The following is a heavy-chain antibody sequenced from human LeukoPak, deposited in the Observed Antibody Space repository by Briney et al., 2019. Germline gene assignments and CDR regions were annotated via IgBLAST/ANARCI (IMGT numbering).Heavy chain of an antibody. J-gene: IGHJ4*02. D-gene: IGHD6-13*01. CDR3: ARAKYSSSWADH. CDR1: GYTFTGYY. CDR2: INPNSGGT. Sequence: ASVKVSCKASGYTFTGYYMHWVRQAPGQGLEWMGWINPNSGGTNYAQKFQGRVTMTRDTSISTAYMEPSRLRSDDTAVYYCARAKYSSSWADHWGQGTLVTVSS. V-gene: IGHV1-2*02.